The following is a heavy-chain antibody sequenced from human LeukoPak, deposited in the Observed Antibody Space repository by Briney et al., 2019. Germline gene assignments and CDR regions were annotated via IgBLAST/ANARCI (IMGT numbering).Heavy chain of an antibody. Sequence: GGSLRLSCAASGFTLSSSEMNRVRQAPGKGLEWVSYISCSGSTIFYADSVKGRFTISRDNAKNSVSLQMNSLRAEDTAVYFCARPTWTNYMDVWGKGTAVTISS. J-gene: IGHJ6*03. D-gene: IGHD3/OR15-3a*01. CDR3: ARPTWTNYMDV. CDR2: ISCSGSTI. CDR1: GFTLSSSE. V-gene: IGHV3-48*03.